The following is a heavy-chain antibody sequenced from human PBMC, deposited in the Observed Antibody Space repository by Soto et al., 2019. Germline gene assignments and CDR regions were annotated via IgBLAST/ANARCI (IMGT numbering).Heavy chain of an antibody. D-gene: IGHD6-13*01. V-gene: IGHV3-53*01. J-gene: IGHJ4*02. CDR2: IYSGGST. CDR1: GFTVSSNY. Sequence: EVQLVESGGGLIQPGGSLRLSCAASGFTVSSNYMSWVRQAPGKGLEWVSVIYSGGSTYYADSVKGRFTISRDNSKNTLYLQMNSLRAEDTAVYYCARAKYSSWPRYFDYWGQGTLVTVSS. CDR3: ARAKYSSWPRYFDY.